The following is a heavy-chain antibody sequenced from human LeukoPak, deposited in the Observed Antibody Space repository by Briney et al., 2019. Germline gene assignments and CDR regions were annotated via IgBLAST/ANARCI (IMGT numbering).Heavy chain of an antibody. Sequence: ASVKVSCKTSGYTITSYYMHWVRQAPGQGLEWMGIINPSGGSTSYAQKFQGRVTMTRDTFTSTVYMELSSLRSEDTAVYYCARGSSGSTFDYWGQGTLVTVSS. CDR2: INPSGGST. CDR1: GYTITSYY. D-gene: IGHD1-26*01. CDR3: ARGSSGSTFDY. V-gene: IGHV1-46*01. J-gene: IGHJ4*02.